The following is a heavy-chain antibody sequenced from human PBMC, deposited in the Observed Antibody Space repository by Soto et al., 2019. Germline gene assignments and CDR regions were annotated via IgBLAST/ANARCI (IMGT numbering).Heavy chain of an antibody. J-gene: IGHJ4*02. Sequence: GGSLRLSCVASGFTISGFWMHWVRQAPGKGLEWVSRIYSDNTAYYGDSMKGRFTISRDNAKNSLYLEMNSLRAEDTAVYYCARESEDLTSNFDYWGQGTLVTVSS. CDR2: IYSDNTA. V-gene: IGHV3-74*01. CDR1: GFTISGFW. CDR3: ARESEDLTSNFDY.